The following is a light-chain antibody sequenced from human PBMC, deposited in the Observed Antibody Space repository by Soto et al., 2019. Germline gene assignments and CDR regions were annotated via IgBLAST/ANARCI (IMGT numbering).Light chain of an antibody. Sequence: DIQMTQSPPFLSASVGDIVTITCRASQSISSWLAWYQQKPGEAPKLLIYDASSLESGVPSRFSGSGSGTEFTLTISSLQPDDFATYYCQQYNSHGTFGQGTKVDNK. CDR2: DAS. J-gene: IGKJ1*01. CDR3: QQYNSHGT. CDR1: QSISSW. V-gene: IGKV1-5*01.